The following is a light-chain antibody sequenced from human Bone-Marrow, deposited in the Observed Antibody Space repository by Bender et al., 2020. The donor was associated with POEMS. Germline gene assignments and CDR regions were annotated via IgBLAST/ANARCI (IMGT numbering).Light chain of an antibody. CDR1: SSDVGGYNF. CDR2: EVT. CDR3: CTDTGRDSYL. V-gene: IGLV2-23*02. J-gene: IGLJ1*01. Sequence: QSALTQPPSASGSPGQSVTISCTGASSDVGGYNFVSWYQQYPGRAPTVLIYEVTNRPSGVSNRFSGSKSANTASLTISGLQAEDEADYYCCTDTGRDSYLFGTGTTVTVL.